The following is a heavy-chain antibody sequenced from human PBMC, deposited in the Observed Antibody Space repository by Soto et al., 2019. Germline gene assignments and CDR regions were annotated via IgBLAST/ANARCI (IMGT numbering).Heavy chain of an antibody. CDR3: ARDSLFVVVPAAIHYYYGTDV. CDR1: GYTFTSYG. J-gene: IGHJ6*02. Sequence: ASVKVFCKASGYTFTSYGISWVRQAPGQGLEWMGWISAYNGNTNYAQKLQGRVTMTTDTSTSTAYMELRSLRSDDTAVYYCARDSLFVVVPAAIHYYYGTDVWGQGTTVTVSS. CDR2: ISAYNGNT. V-gene: IGHV1-18*01. D-gene: IGHD2-2*02.